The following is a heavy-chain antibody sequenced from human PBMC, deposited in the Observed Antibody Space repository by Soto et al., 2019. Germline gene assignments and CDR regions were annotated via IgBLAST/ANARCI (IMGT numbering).Heavy chain of an antibody. CDR2: ISYDGSNK. CDR1: GFTFSSYA. J-gene: IGHJ4*02. CDR3: ARVFVEMATIHVFDY. Sequence: QVQLVESGGGVVQPGRSLRLSCAASGFTFSSYAMHWVRQAPGKGLEWVAVISYDGSNKYYADSVKGRFTISRDNSKNTLYLQMNSLRAEDTAVYYCARVFVEMATIHVFDYWGQGTLVTVSS. V-gene: IGHV3-30-3*01. D-gene: IGHD5-12*01.